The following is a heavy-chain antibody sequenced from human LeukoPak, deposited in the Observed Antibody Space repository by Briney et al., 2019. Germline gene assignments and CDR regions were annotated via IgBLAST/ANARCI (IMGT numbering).Heavy chain of an antibody. CDR2: INPGNGNT. V-gene: IGHV1-3*01. D-gene: IGHD3-16*01. Sequence: GASVKVSCKASGYSFTNYAIHWVRQAPGQRLEWVGWINPGNGNTKYSQKFQGRVTITRDTSASTVYMDVSSLRSEDTAVYYCARAPGGDYWGQGTLVTVSS. CDR3: ARAPGGDY. CDR1: GYSFTNYA. J-gene: IGHJ4*02.